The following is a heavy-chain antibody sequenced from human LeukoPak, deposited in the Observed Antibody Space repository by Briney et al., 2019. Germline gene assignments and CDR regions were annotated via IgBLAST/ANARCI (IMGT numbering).Heavy chain of an antibody. V-gene: IGHV4-34*01. CDR3: ARGGYSSSWSRYYYYYYGMDV. CDR2: INHSGST. CDR1: GGPFSGYY. J-gene: IGHJ6*04. D-gene: IGHD6-13*01. Sequence: KRSDTLSLTCAVYGGPFSGYYWRWIRQPPGKALEWIGEINHSGSTNYNPSLKSRVTISVDTSKNQFSLKLSSVTAADTAVYYCARGGYSSSWSRYYYYYYGMDVWGKGTTVTVSS.